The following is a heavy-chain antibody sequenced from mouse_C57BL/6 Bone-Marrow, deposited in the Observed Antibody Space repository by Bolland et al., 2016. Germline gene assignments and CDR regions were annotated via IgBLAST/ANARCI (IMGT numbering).Heavy chain of an antibody. CDR3: ARRGSFDY. V-gene: IGHV1-78*01. D-gene: IGHD1-1*01. J-gene: IGHJ2*01. CDR2: IYPRDGST. Sequence: GYIYPRDGSTKYNEKFKGKATLTADKSSSTAYMQLNSLTSEDSAVYFCARRGSFDYWGQGT.